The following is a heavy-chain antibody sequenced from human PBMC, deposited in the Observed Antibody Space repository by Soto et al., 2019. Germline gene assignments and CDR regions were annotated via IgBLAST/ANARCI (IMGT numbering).Heavy chain of an antibody. CDR3: ARDFAYFDS. CDR1: GGSISSYY. V-gene: IGHV4-59*01. D-gene: IGHD3-3*01. CDR2: IYYSGST. J-gene: IGHJ4*02. Sequence: SETLSLTCTVSGGSISSYYWSWIRQPPGKGLEWIGYIYYSGSTNYNPSLKSRASISMDTSKNQFSLNLDSVTAADTAVYFCARDFAYFDSWGQGTLVTVSS.